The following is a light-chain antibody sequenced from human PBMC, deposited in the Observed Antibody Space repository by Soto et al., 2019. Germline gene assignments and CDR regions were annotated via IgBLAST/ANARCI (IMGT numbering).Light chain of an antibody. V-gene: IGKV1-5*03. CDR3: QQYNSYSKM. Sequence: DIQMTQSPSTLSASVGDRVTITCRASQSISGWLAWYQQKPWKAPNLLIYKASTLESGVPSRFSGXGSGTEFTLTISRLQPDDFATYYCQQYNSYSKMFGKGTKVDI. J-gene: IGKJ1*01. CDR1: QSISGW. CDR2: KAS.